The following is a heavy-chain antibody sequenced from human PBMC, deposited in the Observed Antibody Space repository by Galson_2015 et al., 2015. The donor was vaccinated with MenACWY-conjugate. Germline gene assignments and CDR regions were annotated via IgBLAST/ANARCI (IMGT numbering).Heavy chain of an antibody. J-gene: IGHJ5*02. CDR2: IYPGDSET. V-gene: IGHV5-51*01. Sequence: QSGAEVKKPGESLKISCKGSGYTFTAYWIGWVRQMPGKGLEWVGIIYPGDSETRYSPSFQGQVTTSVDKSINTAYLQWSSLKASDTAMYYCARDSSGWLNWFDPWGQGTLVTVSS. D-gene: IGHD6-19*01. CDR1: GYTFTAYW. CDR3: ARDSSGWLNWFDP.